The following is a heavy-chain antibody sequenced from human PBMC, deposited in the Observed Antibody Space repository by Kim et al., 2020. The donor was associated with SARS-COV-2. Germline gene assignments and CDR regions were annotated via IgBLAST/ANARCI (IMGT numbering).Heavy chain of an antibody. Sequence: GGSLRLSCAASGFTFSSYSMNWVRQAPGKGLEWVSYISSSSSTIYYADSVKGRFTISRDNAKNSLYLQMNSLRDEDTAVYYCARDSDTAKLSIGYYYYGMDVWGQGATVTVSS. CDR3: ARDSDTAKLSIGYYYYGMDV. CDR1: GFTFSSYS. CDR2: ISSSSSTI. D-gene: IGHD5-18*01. V-gene: IGHV3-48*02. J-gene: IGHJ6*02.